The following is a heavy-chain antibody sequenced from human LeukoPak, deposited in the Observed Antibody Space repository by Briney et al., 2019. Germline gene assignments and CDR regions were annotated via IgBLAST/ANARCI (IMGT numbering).Heavy chain of an antibody. Sequence: PGRSLRLSCAASGFTFSSYGMHWVRQAPGKGLEWVAVISYDGSNKYYADSEKGRFTISRDNSKNTLYLQMNSLRAEDTAVYYCAKDAEIVVVPAALDYWGQGTLVTVSS. CDR1: GFTFSSYG. V-gene: IGHV3-30*18. CDR3: AKDAEIVVVPAALDY. J-gene: IGHJ4*02. CDR2: ISYDGSNK. D-gene: IGHD2-2*01.